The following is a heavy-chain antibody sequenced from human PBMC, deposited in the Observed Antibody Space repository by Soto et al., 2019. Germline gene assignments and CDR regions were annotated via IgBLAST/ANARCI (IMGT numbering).Heavy chain of an antibody. D-gene: IGHD2-15*01. J-gene: IGHJ4*02. V-gene: IGHV4-31*03. CDR3: ARAVDIVVVVAARFDY. CDR1: GGSISSGGYY. Sequence: SETLSLTCTVSGGSISSGGYYWSWLRQHPGKGLEWIGYIYYSGSAYYNPSLKSRVTISVDTSKNQFSLKLSSVTAADTAVYYCARAVDIVVVVAARFDYWGQGTLVTVSS. CDR2: IYYSGSA.